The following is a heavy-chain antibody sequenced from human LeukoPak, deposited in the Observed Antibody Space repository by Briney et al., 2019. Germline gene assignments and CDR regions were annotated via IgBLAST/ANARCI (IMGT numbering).Heavy chain of an antibody. D-gene: IGHD6-13*01. CDR1: GGSFSDYY. CDR3: ARRLAAAGAFDC. V-gene: IGHV4-34*01. J-gene: IGHJ4*02. Sequence: SETLSLTCAVYGGSFSDYYWSWIRQPPGKGLQWIGEINHSGSTNYNPSLKSRVTISVDTSKNQFSLKLSSVTAADTAVYYCARRLAAAGAFDCWGQGTLVTVSS. CDR2: INHSGST.